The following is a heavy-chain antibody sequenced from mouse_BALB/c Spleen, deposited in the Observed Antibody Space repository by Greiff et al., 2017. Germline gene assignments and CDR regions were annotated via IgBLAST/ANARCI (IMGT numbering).Heavy chain of an antibody. CDR1: GYTFTSYY. Sequence: VQLQQPGAELVKPGASVKLSCKASGYTFTSYYMYWVKQRPGQGLEWIGEINPSNGGTNFNEKFKSKATLTVDKSSSTAYMQLSSLTSEDSAVYYCTRSGPLGPWFAYWGQGTLVTVSA. CDR3: TRSGPLGPWFAY. V-gene: IGHV1S81*02. J-gene: IGHJ3*01. CDR2: INPSNGGT. D-gene: IGHD3-2*02.